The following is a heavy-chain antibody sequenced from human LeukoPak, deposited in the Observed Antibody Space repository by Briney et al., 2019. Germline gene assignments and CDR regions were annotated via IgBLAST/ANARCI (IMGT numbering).Heavy chain of an antibody. CDR1: GYSFTTYW. CDR2: IYPGDSDT. Sequence: GESLKISCKGSGYSFTTYWIGWVRQMPGKGLEWMGIIYPGDSDTRYSPSFQGQVTISADKSISTAYLQRRSLKDSDTAMYYCARPMVRGQVRAFDIWGQGTMVTVSS. V-gene: IGHV5-51*01. D-gene: IGHD3-10*01. CDR3: ARPMVRGQVRAFDI. J-gene: IGHJ3*02.